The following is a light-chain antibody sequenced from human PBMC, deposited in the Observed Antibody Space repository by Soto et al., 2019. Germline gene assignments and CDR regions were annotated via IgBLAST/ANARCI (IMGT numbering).Light chain of an antibody. V-gene: IGKV1-9*01. CDR1: QGISSY. CDR2: AAS. Sequence: DIQLTQSPSFLSASVGDRVTITCRASQGISSYLAWYQQKPGKAPKLLIYAASTLESGVPPRFSGSGSGTDFTLTISSLQPEDFATYYCQQLNSYPGFGPGTKVDIK. J-gene: IGKJ3*01. CDR3: QQLNSYPG.